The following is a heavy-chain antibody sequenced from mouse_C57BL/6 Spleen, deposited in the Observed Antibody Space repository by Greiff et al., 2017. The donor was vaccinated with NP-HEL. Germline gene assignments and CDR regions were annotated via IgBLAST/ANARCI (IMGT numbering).Heavy chain of an antibody. V-gene: IGHV5-4*01. Sequence: EVKLVESGGGLVKPGGSLKLSCAASGFTFSSYAMSWVRQTPEQRLEWVATISDGGSYTYYPDNVKGRFTISRDNAKNNLYLQMSHLKSEDTAMYYCARDRLGGFDYWGQGTTLTVSS. D-gene: IGHD4-1*01. CDR1: GFTFSSYA. CDR3: ARDRLGGFDY. CDR2: ISDGGSYT. J-gene: IGHJ2*01.